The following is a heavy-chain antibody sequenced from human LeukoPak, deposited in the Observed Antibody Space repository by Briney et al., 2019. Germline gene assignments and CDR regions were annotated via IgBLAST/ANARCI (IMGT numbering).Heavy chain of an antibody. Sequence: SETLSLTCTVSGGSISSGGYYWSWIRQHPGKGLEWIGYIYYSGSTYYNPSLKSRVTISVDTSKNQFSLKLSSVTAADTAVYYCARSGWFGELLSVFDPWGQGTLVTVSS. CDR3: ARSGWFGELLSVFDP. J-gene: IGHJ5*02. CDR1: GGSISSGGYY. D-gene: IGHD3-10*01. CDR2: IYYSGST. V-gene: IGHV4-31*03.